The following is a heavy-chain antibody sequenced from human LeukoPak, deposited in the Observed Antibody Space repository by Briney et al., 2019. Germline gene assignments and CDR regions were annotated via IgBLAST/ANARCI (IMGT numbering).Heavy chain of an antibody. CDR2: IYSGGST. V-gene: IGHV3-66*02. CDR1: GFTVSSNY. J-gene: IGHJ3*02. Sequence: GGSLRLSCAASGFTVSSNYMSWVRQAPGKGLEWVSVIYSGGSTYYADSVKGRFTISRDNSKNTLYLQMNSLRAEDTAVYYCARDKGLDAFDIWGQGTMVAVSS. CDR3: ARDKGLDAFDI.